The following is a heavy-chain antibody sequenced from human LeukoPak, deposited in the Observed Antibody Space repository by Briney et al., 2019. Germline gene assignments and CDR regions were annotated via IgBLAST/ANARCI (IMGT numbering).Heavy chain of an antibody. D-gene: IGHD1-26*01. CDR2: IKQDGSEE. V-gene: IGHV3-7*01. CDR1: GFTFNRCW. J-gene: IGHJ4*02. Sequence: GGSLRLSCVVSGFTFNRCWMNWVRQAPGKGLEWVANIKQDGSEEYYVDSVKGRFTISRDNAKNSLYLQMSGLRAEDTAVYYCARDKAEGPTRLDNWGQGTLVTVSS. CDR3: ARDKAEGPTRLDN.